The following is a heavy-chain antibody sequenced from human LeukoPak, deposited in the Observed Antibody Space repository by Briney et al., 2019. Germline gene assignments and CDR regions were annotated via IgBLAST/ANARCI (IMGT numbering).Heavy chain of an antibody. CDR3: ATPGYSSGWYGTQFDY. Sequence: GESLKISCKGSGYSFTSYWIGWVRQMPGKGLEWMGIIYPGDSDTRYSPSFQGQVTISADKSISTAYLQWSSLKASDTAMYYCATPGYSSGWYGTQFDYRGQGTLVTVSS. CDR2: IYPGDSDT. D-gene: IGHD6-19*01. CDR1: GYSFTSYW. V-gene: IGHV5-51*01. J-gene: IGHJ4*02.